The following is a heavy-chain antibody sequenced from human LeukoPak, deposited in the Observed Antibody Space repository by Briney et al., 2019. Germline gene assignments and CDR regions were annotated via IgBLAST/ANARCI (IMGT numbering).Heavy chain of an antibody. CDR1: GGSISSYY. Sequence: PSETLSLTCTVSGGSISSYYWNWIRQPPGKGLEWIGYFHSSGSTNYSPSLKSRVTISLDTSKNQFSLILSSVTAADTAVYYCARLRSEATSFFDYRGQGALVTVSS. J-gene: IGHJ4*02. D-gene: IGHD5-24*01. CDR2: FHSSGST. V-gene: IGHV4-59*08. CDR3: ARLRSEATSFFDY.